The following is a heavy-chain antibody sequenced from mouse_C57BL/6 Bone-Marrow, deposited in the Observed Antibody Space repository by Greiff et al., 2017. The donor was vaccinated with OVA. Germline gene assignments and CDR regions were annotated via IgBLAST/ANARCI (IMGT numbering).Heavy chain of an antibody. V-gene: IGHV5-12*01. CDR1: GFTFSDYY. CDR2: ISNGGGST. CDR3: ARYAMDY. J-gene: IGHJ4*01. Sequence: EVNVVESGAGLVQPGGSLKLSCAASGFTFSDYYMYWVRQTPEKRLEWVAYISNGGGSTYYPDTVKGRFTISRDNAKNTLYLQMSRLKSEDTAMYYCARYAMDYWGQGTSVTVSS.